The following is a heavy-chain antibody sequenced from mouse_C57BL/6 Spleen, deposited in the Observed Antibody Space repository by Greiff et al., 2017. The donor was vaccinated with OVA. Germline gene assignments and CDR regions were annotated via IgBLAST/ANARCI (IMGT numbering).Heavy chain of an antibody. J-gene: IGHJ3*01. D-gene: IGHD1-1*01. Sequence: QVQLQQPGAELVKPGASVKLSCKASGYTFTSYWMQWVKQRPGQGLEWIGEIDPSDSYTNYNQKFKGKATLTVDTSSSTAYMQLSSLTSEDSAVYYCARGYGSSYGAWFAYWGQGTLVTVSA. CDR2: IDPSDSYT. CDR1: GYTFTSYW. V-gene: IGHV1-50*01. CDR3: ARGYGSSYGAWFAY.